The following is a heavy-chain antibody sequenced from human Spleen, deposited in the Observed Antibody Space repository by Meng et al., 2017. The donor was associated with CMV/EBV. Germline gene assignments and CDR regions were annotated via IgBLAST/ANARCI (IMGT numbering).Heavy chain of an antibody. CDR1: GYSFTTYW. V-gene: IGHV5-51*01. Sequence: GESLKISCTASGYSFTTYWIGWVRQMPGKGLEWMGIIYPGDSDTRYSPSFQGQVTISADKSISTAYLQWSSLKASDTAMYYCARGLRQLVFDYWGQGTLVTVSS. J-gene: IGHJ4*02. D-gene: IGHD5-18*01. CDR2: IYPGDSDT. CDR3: ARGLRQLVFDY.